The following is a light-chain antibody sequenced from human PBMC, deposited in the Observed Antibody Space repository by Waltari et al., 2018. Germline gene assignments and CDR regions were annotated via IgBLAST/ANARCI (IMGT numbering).Light chain of an antibody. CDR3: HQSGSLPFT. Sequence: EIVLTQYPDFQSVTPKEKVTITCRASQSIGSSLHWYQQKPDQSPKLLIKYASQSFSGVPSRFSGSGSGTDFTLIINSLEAEDAATYYCHQSGSLPFTFGPGTKVDIK. CDR2: YAS. V-gene: IGKV6-21*01. J-gene: IGKJ3*01. CDR1: QSIGSS.